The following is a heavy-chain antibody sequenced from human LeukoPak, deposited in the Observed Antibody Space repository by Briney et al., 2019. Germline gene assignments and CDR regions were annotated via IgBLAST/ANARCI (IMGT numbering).Heavy chain of an antibody. CDR2: IYPRDSDT. Sequence: GESLKISCKGSGYSFTSYRVAWVRQMPGKGLEWMGIIYPRDSDTRYSPSFQGQVTISADKSINTAYLQWSGLKASDTAVYYCARHVTTASAARGFDIWGQGTMVTVSS. J-gene: IGHJ3*02. D-gene: IGHD1-14*01. CDR3: ARHVTTASAARGFDI. V-gene: IGHV5-51*01. CDR1: GYSFTSYR.